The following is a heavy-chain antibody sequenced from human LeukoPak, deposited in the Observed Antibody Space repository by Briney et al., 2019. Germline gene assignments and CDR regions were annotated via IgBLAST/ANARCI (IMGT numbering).Heavy chain of an antibody. J-gene: IGHJ4*02. CDR3: ARDLFGSGSYASY. CDR2: IKEDGSEE. Sequence: GGSLRLSCADSGFTFSSYRMSWVRQAPGKGLEWVASIKEDGSEEYYVDSVKGRFTISRDNAKNSLYLQMNSLRAGDTAVYYCARDLFGSGSYASYWGQGTLVTVSS. V-gene: IGHV3-7*01. D-gene: IGHD3-10*01. CDR1: GFTFSSYR.